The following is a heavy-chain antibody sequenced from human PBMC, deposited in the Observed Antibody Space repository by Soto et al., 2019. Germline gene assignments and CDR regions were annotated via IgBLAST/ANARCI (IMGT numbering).Heavy chain of an antibody. J-gene: IGHJ6*02. V-gene: IGHV1-69*01. CDR1: GVTFSKFI. Sequence: QVQLEKSGGEVKKPGSSVKVSCKASGVTFSKFIMTWVLQAPGLWLEWVGGIIPIFGTANYAQKVQGRVTITADESTSTSYLEVSNLRSEDTAVYYCAKVRYSSPMGYYYGMDVWGQGTAVTVSS. D-gene: IGHD6-19*01. CDR3: AKVRYSSPMGYYYGMDV. CDR2: IIPIFGTA.